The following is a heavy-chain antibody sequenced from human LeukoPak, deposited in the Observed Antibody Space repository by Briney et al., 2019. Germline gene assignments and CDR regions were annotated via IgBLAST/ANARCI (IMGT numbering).Heavy chain of an antibody. V-gene: IGHV3-21*01. CDR3: ARDLGPDIVVVPAAGDY. J-gene: IGHJ4*02. D-gene: IGHD2-2*01. CDR2: ISSSSSYI. Sequence: PGGSLRLSCAASGFTFSSYSMNWVRQAPGKGLEWVSSISSSSSYIYYADSVKGRFTISRDNAKNSLYLQMNSLRAEDTAVYYCARDLGPDIVVVPAAGDYWGQGTLVTVSS. CDR1: GFTFSSYS.